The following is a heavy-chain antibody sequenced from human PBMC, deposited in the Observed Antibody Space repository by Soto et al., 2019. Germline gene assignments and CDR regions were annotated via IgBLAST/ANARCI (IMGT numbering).Heavy chain of an antibody. CDR2: IIPIFGTA. CDR1: GGTFSSYA. Sequence: QVQLVQSGAEVKKPGSSVKVSCKASGGTFSSYAISWVRQAPGQGLEWMGGIIPIFGTANYAQKFQGRVTITADEPTSPAYRELSSLRSEDTAVYYCARGGGYGAIDWFDPWGQGTLVTVSS. D-gene: IGHD5-12*01. J-gene: IGHJ5*02. CDR3: ARGGGYGAIDWFDP. V-gene: IGHV1-69*01.